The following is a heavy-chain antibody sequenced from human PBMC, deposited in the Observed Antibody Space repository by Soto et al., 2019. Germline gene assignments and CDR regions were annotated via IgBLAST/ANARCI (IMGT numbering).Heavy chain of an antibody. V-gene: IGHV1-3*01. D-gene: IGHD6-13*01. CDR2: INAGNGNT. CDR3: ARVGYSSNLLYGMDV. CDR1: GYTFTSYA. J-gene: IGHJ6*02. Sequence: QVQLVQSGAEVKKPGASVKVSCKASGYTFTSYAMHWVRQAPGQRLEWMGWINAGNGNTKYTQKFQGRVTITRDTSASTADMELSSLRSEDTAVYYCARVGYSSNLLYGMDVWGQGTTVTVSS.